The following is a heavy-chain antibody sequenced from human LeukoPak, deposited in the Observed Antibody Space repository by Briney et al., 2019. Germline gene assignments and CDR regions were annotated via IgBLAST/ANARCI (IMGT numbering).Heavy chain of an antibody. CDR2: IYTSGST. CDR1: GGSISSYY. D-gene: IGHD3-22*01. J-gene: IGHJ3*02. V-gene: IGHV4-4*07. Sequence: PSETLSLTCNDSGGSISSYYCSWIQQPAGNGLEWFGRIYTSGSTNYNPSLKSRVTVSVDTSKNQFSLKLSSVTAADTAVYYCARDNYYYDSSGYSAFDIWGQGTMVTVSS. CDR3: ARDNYYYDSSGYSAFDI.